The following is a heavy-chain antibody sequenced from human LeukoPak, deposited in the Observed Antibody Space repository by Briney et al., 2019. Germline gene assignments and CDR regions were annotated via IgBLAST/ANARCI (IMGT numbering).Heavy chain of an antibody. CDR3: ARDRWDIVVVPAATLPNYYYYYYMDV. V-gene: IGHV1-2*02. J-gene: IGHJ6*03. D-gene: IGHD2-2*01. Sequence: ASVKVSCKASGYTFTSYGISWVRQAPGQGLEWMGWINPNSGGTNYAQKFQGRVTMTRDTSISTAYMELSRLRSDDTAVYYCARDRWDIVVVPAATLPNYYYYYYMDVWGKGTTVTVSS. CDR2: INPNSGGT. CDR1: GYTFTSYG.